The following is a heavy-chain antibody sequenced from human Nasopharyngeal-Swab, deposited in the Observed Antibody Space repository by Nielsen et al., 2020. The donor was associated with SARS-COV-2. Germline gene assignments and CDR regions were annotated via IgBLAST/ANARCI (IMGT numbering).Heavy chain of an antibody. V-gene: IGHV4-39*07. CDR1: GGSISSSSYY. CDR2: IYYSGST. J-gene: IGHJ4*02. CDR3: AREGRGIAAPGLNY. Sequence: SETLSLTCSVSGGSISSSSYYWGWIRPPPGTGLEWIGSIYYSGSTYCNPSLKSRVTISIDTSKNHFSLKLSSVTAADTAVYYCAREGRGIAAPGLNYWGQGTLVTVSS. D-gene: IGHD6-13*01.